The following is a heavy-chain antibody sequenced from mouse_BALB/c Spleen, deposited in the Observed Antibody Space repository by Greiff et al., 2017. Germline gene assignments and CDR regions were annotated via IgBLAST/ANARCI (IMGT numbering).Heavy chain of an antibody. Sequence: VQLQQPGAELVKPGASVKLSCKASGYTFTSYWMHWVKQRPGQGLEWIGEIDPSDSYTNYNQKFKGKATLTVDKSSSTAYMQLSSLTSEDSAVYYCARGARASWFAYWGQGTLVTVSA. V-gene: IGHV1-69*02. CDR2: IDPSDSYT. J-gene: IGHJ3*01. CDR1: GYTFTSYW. CDR3: ARGARASWFAY. D-gene: IGHD3-1*01.